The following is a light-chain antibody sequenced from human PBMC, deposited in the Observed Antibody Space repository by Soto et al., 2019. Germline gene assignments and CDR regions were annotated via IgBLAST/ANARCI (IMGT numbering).Light chain of an antibody. V-gene: IGKV3-20*01. CDR1: QSVSSSY. Sequence: EIVLTQSPGTLSLSPGERATLSCRASQSVSSSYLAWYQQKPGQAPRLLIYGVSSRATGIPDRFSGSGSGTDFTLTISRLEPDDFAVYYCQQYGSSPPFTFGPGTKVDLK. CDR2: GVS. J-gene: IGKJ3*01. CDR3: QQYGSSPPFT.